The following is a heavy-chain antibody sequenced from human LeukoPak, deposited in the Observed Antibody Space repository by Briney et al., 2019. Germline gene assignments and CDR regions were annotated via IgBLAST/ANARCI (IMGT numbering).Heavy chain of an antibody. CDR1: GGSIISYY. Sequence: SETLSFTCTVSGGSIISYYWSWIRQPPGKGLEWIGYIYYSGSTNYNPSPKSRVTISVDTSKNQFSLKLSSVTAADTAVYYCARHYYDILTGYTPFDYWGQGTLVTVSS. V-gene: IGHV4-59*08. D-gene: IGHD3-9*01. CDR2: IYYSGST. J-gene: IGHJ4*02. CDR3: ARHYYDILTGYTPFDY.